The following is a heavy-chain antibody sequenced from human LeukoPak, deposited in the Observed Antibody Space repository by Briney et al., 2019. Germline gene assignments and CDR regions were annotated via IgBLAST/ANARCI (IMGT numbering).Heavy chain of an antibody. V-gene: IGHV3-33*01. CDR1: GFTFSSYG. D-gene: IGHD2-21*02. Sequence: GRSLRLSCAASGFTFSSYGMHWVRQAPGKGLEWVAVIWYDGSNKYYADSVKGRFTISRDNSKNTLYLQMSSLRVEDMAVYYCAREQCSPGDCYQFDYWGQGSLVTVSS. J-gene: IGHJ4*02. CDR3: AREQCSPGDCYQFDY. CDR2: IWYDGSNK.